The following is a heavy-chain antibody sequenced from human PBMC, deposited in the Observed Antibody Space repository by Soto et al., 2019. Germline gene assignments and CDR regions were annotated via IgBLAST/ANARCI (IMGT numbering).Heavy chain of an antibody. CDR2: INAGNGNT. D-gene: IGHD3-10*01. CDR3: ARDRKQSLFRYGSGHNWFDP. J-gene: IGHJ5*02. V-gene: IGHV1-3*01. Sequence: ASVKVSCKASGYTFTSYAMHWVRQAPGQRLEWMGWINAGNGNTKYSQKFQGRVTITRDTSASTAYMELSSLRSEDTAVYYCARDRKQSLFRYGSGHNWFDPWGQGTLVTVSS. CDR1: GYTFTSYA.